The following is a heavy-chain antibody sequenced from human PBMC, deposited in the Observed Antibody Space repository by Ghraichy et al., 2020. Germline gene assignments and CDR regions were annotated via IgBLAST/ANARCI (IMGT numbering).Heavy chain of an antibody. CDR2: IIPIFGTA. Sequence: SVKVSCKASGGTFSSYAISWVRQAPGQGLEWMGGIIPIFGTANYAQKFQGRVTITADESTSTAYMELSSLASEDTAVYYCAGTADCGGDCYTYNLYYYYMDVWGKGTTVTVSS. V-gene: IGHV1-69*13. J-gene: IGHJ6*03. CDR1: GGTFSSYA. CDR3: AGTADCGGDCYTYNLYYYYMDV. D-gene: IGHD2-21*02.